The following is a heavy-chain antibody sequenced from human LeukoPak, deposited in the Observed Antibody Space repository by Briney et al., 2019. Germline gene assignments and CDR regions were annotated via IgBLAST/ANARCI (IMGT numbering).Heavy chain of an antibody. CDR3: ARRAVAYNYYYYMDV. J-gene: IGHJ6*03. Sequence: ASVKVSCKASGYTFTGYYIHWVRQATGQGLEWMGWMNPNSGNTGYAQKFQGRVTITRNTSISTAYMELSSLRSEDTAVYYCARRAVAYNYYYYMDVWGKGTTVTVSS. V-gene: IGHV1-8*03. CDR2: MNPNSGNT. D-gene: IGHD6-19*01. CDR1: GYTFTGYY.